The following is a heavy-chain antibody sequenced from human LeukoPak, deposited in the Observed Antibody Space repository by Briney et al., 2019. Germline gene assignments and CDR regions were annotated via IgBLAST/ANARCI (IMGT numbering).Heavy chain of an antibody. CDR2: ISFTGGTT. V-gene: IGHV3-23*01. J-gene: IGHJ4*02. D-gene: IGHD5-18*01. Sequence: GGSLRLSCAASGFTFSSYGMSWVRQAPGKGLEWVSSISFTGGTTYYADSVKGRFTISRDNSKDTLYLQMNSVRAEDTAIYYCARGNSYGSDKQFDYWGQGTLVTVSS. CDR3: ARGNSYGSDKQFDY. CDR1: GFTFSSYG.